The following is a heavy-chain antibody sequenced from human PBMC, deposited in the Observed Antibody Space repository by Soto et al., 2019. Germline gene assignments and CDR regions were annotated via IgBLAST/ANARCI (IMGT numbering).Heavy chain of an antibody. Sequence: PSETLSLTCTVSGGSISSYYWSWIRQPPGKGLEWIGYIYYSGSTNYNPSLKSRVTISVDTSKNQFSLKLSSVTAADTAVYYCARGGQYKWNSLFDYWGQETLVTVSS. J-gene: IGHJ4*02. D-gene: IGHD1-7*01. V-gene: IGHV4-59*01. CDR1: GGSISSYY. CDR2: IYYSGST. CDR3: ARGGQYKWNSLFDY.